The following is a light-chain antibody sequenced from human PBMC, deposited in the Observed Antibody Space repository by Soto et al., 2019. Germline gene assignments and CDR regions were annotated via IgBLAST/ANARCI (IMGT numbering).Light chain of an antibody. CDR3: QHFGGSSYT. J-gene: IGKJ2*01. CDR1: QSVNSNY. Sequence: DIVLTQSPGTLSLSPGETATLSCRASQSVNSNYLAWYQQKPGQAPRLLIYGASARATGIPDRFSDSGSGTDFTLAISRLEPEDFAVYYCQHFGGSSYTFGQGTKLEIK. CDR2: GAS. V-gene: IGKV3-20*01.